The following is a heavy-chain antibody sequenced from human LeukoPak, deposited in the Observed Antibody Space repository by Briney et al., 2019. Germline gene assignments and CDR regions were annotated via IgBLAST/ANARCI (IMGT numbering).Heavy chain of an antibody. CDR2: TGYDGSNE. CDR3: ALVATTTPFDY. D-gene: IGHD5-12*01. J-gene: IGHJ4*02. CDR1: EFTFSNYG. Sequence: GGSLRLSCAASEFTFSNYGMHWVRQVPGEGLGWVAFTGYDGSNEHYADSVKGRFTISRDNSKNTLYLQMNSLRAEDTAVYYCALVATTTPFDYWGQGTLVTVSS. V-gene: IGHV3-30*02.